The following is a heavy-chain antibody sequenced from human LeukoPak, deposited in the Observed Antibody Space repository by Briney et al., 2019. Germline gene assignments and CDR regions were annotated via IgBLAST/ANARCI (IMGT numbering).Heavy chain of an antibody. CDR2: IYASGST. V-gene: IGHV4-4*07. CDR3: ARDGLLTGYYLGFDY. D-gene: IGHD3-9*01. CDR1: GGSISDCY. Sequence: PSETLSLTCTVSGGSISDCYWSWIRQPAGKGLEWIGRIYASGSTNYNPSLKSRVTMSVDTSKNQFSLNLSSVTAADTAVYYCARDGLLTGYYLGFDYWGQGTLVTVSS. J-gene: IGHJ4*02.